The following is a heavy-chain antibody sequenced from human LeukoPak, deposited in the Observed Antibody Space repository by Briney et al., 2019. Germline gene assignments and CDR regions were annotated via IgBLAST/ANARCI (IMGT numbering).Heavy chain of an antibody. CDR1: GGSISDFY. J-gene: IGHJ4*02. V-gene: IGHV4-59*01. Sequence: SETLSLTCTVSGGSISDFYWSWIRQPPGKGLEWIGYVYYSGSTNHNPSLKSRITMSVATSKNQFSLKVSSVTAADTAVYYCARIALAGTRFDYWGQGTLVTVSS. CDR2: VYYSGST. CDR3: ARIALAGTRFDY. D-gene: IGHD6-19*01.